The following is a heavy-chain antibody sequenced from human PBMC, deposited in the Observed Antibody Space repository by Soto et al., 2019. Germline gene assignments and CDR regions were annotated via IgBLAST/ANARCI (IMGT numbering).Heavy chain of an antibody. J-gene: IGHJ4*02. CDR1: GFTFSSYA. CDR2: ISGSGGST. D-gene: IGHD2-21*02. CDR3: AKVQRSLIVVVTGPFDY. Sequence: GGSLRLSCAASGFTFSSYAMSWVRQAPGKGLEWVSAISGSGGSTYYADSVKGRFTISRDNSKNTLYLQMNSLRAEDTAVYYCAKVQRSLIVVVTGPFDYWGQGTLVTVSS. V-gene: IGHV3-23*01.